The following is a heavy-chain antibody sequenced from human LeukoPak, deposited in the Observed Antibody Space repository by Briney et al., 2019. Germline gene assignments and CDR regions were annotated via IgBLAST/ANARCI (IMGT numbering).Heavy chain of an antibody. CDR3: AREKPESSGYPFDY. V-gene: IGHV4-59*11. Sequence: SETLSLTCTASGGSISGHYWYWIRQPPGKGLEWIGYIYYTGITGYNPSLKSRVTMSVDTSKSQFSLNLNSVTAADTAVYYCAREKPESSGYPFDYWGQGILVTVSS. CDR1: GGSISGHY. J-gene: IGHJ4*02. CDR2: IYYTGIT. D-gene: IGHD5-12*01.